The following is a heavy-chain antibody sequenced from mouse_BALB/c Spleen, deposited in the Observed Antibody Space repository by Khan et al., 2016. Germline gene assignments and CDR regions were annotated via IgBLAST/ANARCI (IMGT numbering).Heavy chain of an antibody. V-gene: IGHV14-3*02. Sequence: VQLKQSGAELVKPGASVKLSCTASGFNIKDTYMHWVKQRPEQGLEWIGRIDPANGNTKYDPKFQGKATITAETSSNTAYLQLSSLTSEDTAVYYCSRGRTAFAYWGQGTLVTVSA. CDR2: IDPANGNT. D-gene: IGHD4-1*01. J-gene: IGHJ3*01. CDR1: GFNIKDTY. CDR3: SRGRTAFAY.